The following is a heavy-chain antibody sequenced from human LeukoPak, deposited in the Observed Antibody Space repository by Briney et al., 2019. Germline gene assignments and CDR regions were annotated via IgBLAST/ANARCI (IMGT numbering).Heavy chain of an antibody. V-gene: IGHV3-23*01. CDR1: GFTFSSYS. Sequence: GGSLRLSCAASGFTFSSYSMNWVRQAPGRGLQWVSSISGSDGSTYHADSVKGRFSISRDNPKNTLYLRMNSLRAEDTAVYYCAKRRSEWELPSFDYWGQGTLVTVSS. D-gene: IGHD1-26*01. CDR3: AKRRSEWELPSFDY. J-gene: IGHJ4*02. CDR2: ISGSDGST.